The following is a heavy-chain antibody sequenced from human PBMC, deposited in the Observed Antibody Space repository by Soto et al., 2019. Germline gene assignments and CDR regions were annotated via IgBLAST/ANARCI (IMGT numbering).Heavy chain of an antibody. J-gene: IGHJ4*02. V-gene: IGHV3-48*02. CDR3: ARDLGWAFDS. D-gene: IGHD6-19*01. Sequence: EVQLVESGGGSVQPGGSLRLSCAASGFTFSTFSMNWVRQAPGRGLEWISYISGGGRPISYADSVKGRFTISRDNAKNSLYLQMDSLTDEDTAAYDCARDLGWAFDSWGQGTLVTVSS. CDR1: GFTFSTFS. CDR2: ISGGGRPI.